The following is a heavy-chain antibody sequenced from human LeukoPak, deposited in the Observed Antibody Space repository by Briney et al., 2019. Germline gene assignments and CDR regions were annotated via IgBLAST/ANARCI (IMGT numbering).Heavy chain of an antibody. CDR1: GFTFSHAW. CDR2: IKSKGGGETT. J-gene: IGHJ4*02. V-gene: IGHV3-15*01. D-gene: IGHD3-3*01. CDR3: AKLRSLDDLPSSFDC. Sequence: GGSLRLSCVGSGFTFSHAWMSWVRQAPGKGLEWVGRIKSKGGGETTDYAAPLKGRFTISRDDSRNMVFLQMTSLTNEDTATYYCAKLRSLDDLPSSFDCWGQGTLVTVSS.